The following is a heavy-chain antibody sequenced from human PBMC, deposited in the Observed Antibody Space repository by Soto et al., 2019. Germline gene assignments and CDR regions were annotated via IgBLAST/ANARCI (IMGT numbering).Heavy chain of an antibody. CDR2: VSDNGGSRGGT. V-gene: IGHV3-23*01. D-gene: IGHD2-21*01. Sequence: EVELLESGGGLVQSGGSLRLSCKASGFMFNNSAMTWVRQAPGQGLQWVASVSDNGGSRGGTYYADSVKGRFTISRDNSKNTLYLQLDSLTGADTAVYYCARAKAVVIAALDIWGQGTMVTVSS. CDR1: GFMFNNSA. CDR3: ARAKAVVIAALDI. J-gene: IGHJ3*02.